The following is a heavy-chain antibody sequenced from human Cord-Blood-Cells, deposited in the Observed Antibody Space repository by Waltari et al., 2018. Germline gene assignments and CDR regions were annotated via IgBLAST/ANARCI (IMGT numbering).Heavy chain of an antibody. CDR1: GGSISSSSYY. Sequence: QLQLQESGPGLVKPSETLSLTCTVSGGSISSSSYYWGWIRQPPGKGRKWIGSIYYSGSTYSSPALKSRVTISVDTSKNQFSLKLSSVTAADTAVYYCARREAFDIWGQGTMVTVSS. CDR3: ARREAFDI. CDR2: IYYSGST. J-gene: IGHJ3*02. V-gene: IGHV4-39*01.